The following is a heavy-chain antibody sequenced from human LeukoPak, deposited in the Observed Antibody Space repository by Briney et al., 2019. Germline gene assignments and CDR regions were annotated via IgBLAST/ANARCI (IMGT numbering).Heavy chain of an antibody. V-gene: IGHV1-69*13. Sequence: SVKVSCKASGGTFSSYAISWVRQAPGQGLEWMGGIIPIFGTANYAQKFQGRVTITADESTSTAYMELSSLRSEDTAVYYCASGGVYYDILTGYPEKSFDYWGQGTLVTVSS. CDR1: GGTFSSYA. CDR2: IIPIFGTA. CDR3: ASGGVYYDILTGYPEKSFDY. D-gene: IGHD3-9*01. J-gene: IGHJ4*02.